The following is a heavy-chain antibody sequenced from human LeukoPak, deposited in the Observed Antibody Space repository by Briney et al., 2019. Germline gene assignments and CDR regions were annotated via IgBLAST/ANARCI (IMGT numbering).Heavy chain of an antibody. CDR2: VRYDESTK. D-gene: IGHD2-2*01. Sequence: GGSLRLSCAASGFTFSNYGMHWVRQAPGKGLEWVAFVRYDESTKFYADSEKGRFTISRDNSKTTLYLQMNSLRAEDTAVYYCARVVRYCSSTSCHKGGYSYYYMDVWGKGTTVTVSS. V-gene: IGHV3-30*02. CDR1: GFTFSNYG. CDR3: ARVVRYCSSTSCHKGGYSYYYMDV. J-gene: IGHJ6*03.